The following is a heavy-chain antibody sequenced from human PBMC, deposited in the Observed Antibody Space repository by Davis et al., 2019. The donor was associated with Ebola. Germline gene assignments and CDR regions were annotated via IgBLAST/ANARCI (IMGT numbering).Heavy chain of an antibody. V-gene: IGHV4-34*01. Sequence: SETLSLTCGVSGGSLSGYCWTWIRQTPGRGPEWIGENKHSGSTNYSPSLSSRVTISVDTSKNQFSLILTSVTAADTAVYYCARGLRTAFGVMSSRTVPLVRYSLDVWDKGTIVTVSS. D-gene: IGHD3-3*01. CDR2: NKHSGST. CDR1: GGSLSGYC. CDR3: ARGLRTAFGVMSSRTVPLVRYSLDV. J-gene: IGHJ6*03.